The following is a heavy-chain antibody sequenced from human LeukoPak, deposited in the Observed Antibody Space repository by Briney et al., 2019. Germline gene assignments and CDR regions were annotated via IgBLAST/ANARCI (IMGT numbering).Heavy chain of an antibody. V-gene: IGHV4-34*01. CDR1: GGSFSGYY. D-gene: IGHD3-3*01. CDR2: INHSGST. CDR3: ARTTGFWSGSYPYYFDY. J-gene: IGHJ4*02. Sequence: PSETLSLTCAVYGGSFSGYYWSWIRQPPGKGLEWIGEINHSGSTNYNPSLKSRVTISVDTSKNQFSLKLSSVTAADTAVYYCARTTGFWSGSYPYYFDYWGRGTLVTVSS.